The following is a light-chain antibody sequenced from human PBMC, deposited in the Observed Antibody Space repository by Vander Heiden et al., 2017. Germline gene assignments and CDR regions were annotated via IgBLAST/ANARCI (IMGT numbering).Light chain of an antibody. CDR3: QQYYSSPRT. V-gene: IGKV4-1*01. CDR2: CAS. Sequence: DIVMTQSPDSLRVSLGERATFNCKSSQNVLYSSNNKHYLAWYQQKPGQPPRLLIYCASTRESGVPDRFSGSGSGTDFTLTISSLQAEDVAVYYCQQYYSSPRTFGQGTKVEVK. J-gene: IGKJ1*01. CDR1: QNVLYSSNNKHY.